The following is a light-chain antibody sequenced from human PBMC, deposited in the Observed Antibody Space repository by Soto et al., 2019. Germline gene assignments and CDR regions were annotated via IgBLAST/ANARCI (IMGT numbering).Light chain of an antibody. CDR2: KAS. CDR1: QTISSW. V-gene: IGKV1-5*03. CDR3: LQDYTYPWT. J-gene: IGKJ1*01. Sequence: DIQMTQSPSTLSGSVGDRVTITCRASQTISSWLAWYQQKPGKAPKLLIYKASSLESGVPSRFSGSGSGTHFTLTINSLQAEDSATYFCLQDYTYPWTFGQGTKVDIK.